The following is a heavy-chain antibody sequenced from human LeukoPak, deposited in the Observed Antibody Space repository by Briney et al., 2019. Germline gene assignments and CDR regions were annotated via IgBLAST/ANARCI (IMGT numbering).Heavy chain of an antibody. CDR2: ISSSGTAM. J-gene: IGHJ4*02. CDR1: GFTFSDYY. Sequence: PGGSLRLSCAASGFTFSDYYMSWIRQAPGKGLEWVSYISSSGTAMHYADSVKGRFTISRDNAQNSVYLQMNSLRAEDTAVYYCARGLTGRYILTGYYNDYWGQGTLVTVSS. D-gene: IGHD3-9*01. V-gene: IGHV3-11*01. CDR3: ARGLTGRYILTGYYNDY.